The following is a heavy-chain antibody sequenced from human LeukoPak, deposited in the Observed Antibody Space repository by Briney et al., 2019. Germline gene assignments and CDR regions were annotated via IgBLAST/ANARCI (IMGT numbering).Heavy chain of an antibody. D-gene: IGHD6-13*01. CDR1: GFTFSNYA. Sequence: PGGSLRLSCAASGFTFSNYAMNWVRQAPGKGLEWVSLISGSTGSTYYADSVKGRFSISRDNSKNTLYLQMNSLRTEDTAVYYCAKDLLISASSSWYLDYWGQGTLVTVSS. J-gene: IGHJ4*02. CDR2: ISGSTGST. V-gene: IGHV3-23*01. CDR3: AKDLLISASSSWYLDY.